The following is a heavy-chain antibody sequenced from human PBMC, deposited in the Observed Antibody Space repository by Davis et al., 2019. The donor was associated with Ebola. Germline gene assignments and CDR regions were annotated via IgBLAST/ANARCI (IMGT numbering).Heavy chain of an antibody. Sequence: SETLSLTCTVSGGSISSSSYYWGWIRQPPGKGLEWIGSIYYSGSTYYNPSLKSRVTISVDTSKNQFSLKLTSVTAADTAVYYCARYNWNFGGFDPWGQGTLVIVSS. D-gene: IGHD1-20*01. CDR2: IYYSGST. J-gene: IGHJ5*02. CDR3: ARYNWNFGGFDP. V-gene: IGHV4-39*01. CDR1: GGSISSSSYY.